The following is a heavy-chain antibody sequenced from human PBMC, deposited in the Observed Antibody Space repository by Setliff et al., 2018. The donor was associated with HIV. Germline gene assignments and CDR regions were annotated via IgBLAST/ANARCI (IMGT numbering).Heavy chain of an antibody. D-gene: IGHD4-17*01. CDR2: INPSGGST. J-gene: IGHJ4*02. CDR3: ASDGGSGTTLTFTLDY. Sequence: ASVKVSCKASGYTFTSYYMHWVRQAPGQGLEWMGIINPSGGSTSYAQKFQGRVTMTRDTSTSTVYMELSSLRSDDTAVYYCASDGGSGTTLTFTLDYWGQGTLVTVSS. V-gene: IGHV1-46*01. CDR1: GYTFTSYY.